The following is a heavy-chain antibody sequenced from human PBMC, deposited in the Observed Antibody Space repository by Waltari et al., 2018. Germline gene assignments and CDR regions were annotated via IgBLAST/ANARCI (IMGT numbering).Heavy chain of an antibody. D-gene: IGHD3-10*01. CDR1: GFTFSSYA. CDR2: IGGSGGST. CDR3: AKGAYGSGSPDDY. Sequence: EVQLVESGGGLVQPGGSLRLSCAASGFTFSSYAMNWVRQAPGKGREWVSAIGGSGGSTYYADSVKGRFTISRDNSKNTLYLHMNSLRAEDTALYYCAKGAYGSGSPDDYWGQGTLVTVSS. J-gene: IGHJ4*02. V-gene: IGHV3-23*04.